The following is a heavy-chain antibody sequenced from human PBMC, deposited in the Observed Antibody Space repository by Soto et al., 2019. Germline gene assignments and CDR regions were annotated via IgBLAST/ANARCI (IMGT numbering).Heavy chain of an antibody. D-gene: IGHD2-8*01. V-gene: IGHV3-72*01. Sequence: GGSLRLSCAASGFTFTDHYMDWVRQAPGKGLEWVGRAGNKVNNYIIAYAASVQGRFIISRDDSKNSLYLQMNSLKTEDTAVYFCARLMGTSFDLWGQGTLVTVSS. CDR1: GFTFTDHY. J-gene: IGHJ4*02. CDR3: ARLMGTSFDL. CDR2: AGNKVNNYII.